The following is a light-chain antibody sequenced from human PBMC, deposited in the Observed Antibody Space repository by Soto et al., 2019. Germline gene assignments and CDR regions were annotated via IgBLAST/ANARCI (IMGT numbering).Light chain of an antibody. CDR3: QQYGRSKRWT. CDR1: QTITGTY. V-gene: IGKV3-20*01. J-gene: IGKJ1*01. Sequence: EVVLTQFPGTLSLSPGERATLSCRASQTITGTYLAWYQQKPGQAPRLLIHGASTRATGIPDRFSGGGTGTDFNLNISRVEPEDFATYYCQQYGRSKRWTFGQGTKVDIK. CDR2: GAS.